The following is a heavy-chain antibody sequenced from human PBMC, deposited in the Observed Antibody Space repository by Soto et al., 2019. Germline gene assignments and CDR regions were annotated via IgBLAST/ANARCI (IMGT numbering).Heavy chain of an antibody. CDR2: IYHSGST. V-gene: IGHV4-4*02. J-gene: IGHJ6*02. CDR3: ARDGYYDILTPTPYYYYGMDV. D-gene: IGHD3-9*01. Sequence: SETLSLTCAVSGGSISSSNWWSWVRQPPGKGLEWIGEIYHSGSTNYNPSLKSRVTISVDKSKNQFSLKLSSVTAADTAVYYCARDGYYDILTPTPYYYYGMDVWGQGTTVTVSS. CDR1: GGSISSSNW.